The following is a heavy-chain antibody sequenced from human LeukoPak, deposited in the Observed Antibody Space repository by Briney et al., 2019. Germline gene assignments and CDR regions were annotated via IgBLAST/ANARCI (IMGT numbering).Heavy chain of an antibody. V-gene: IGHV4-61*09. CDR3: ARVGYSSSGNYYNDRGAFDY. Sequence: RASETLSLTCAVSGDSISSGSYCWSWIRQPAGKGLEWIGHMYTSGSTNYNPSLKSRVTISVDTSKNQFSLKLSSVTAADTAVYYCARVGYSSSGNYYNDRGAFDYWGQGTLVTVPS. J-gene: IGHJ4*02. CDR2: MYTSGST. D-gene: IGHD3-10*01. CDR1: GDSISSGSYC.